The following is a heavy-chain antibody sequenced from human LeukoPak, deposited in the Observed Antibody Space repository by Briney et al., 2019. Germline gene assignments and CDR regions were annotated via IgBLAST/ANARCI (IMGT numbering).Heavy chain of an antibody. V-gene: IGHV1-3*01. Sequence: GASVTVSCKASGYTFTTYAMHWVRQAPGQRLEWMGWINAGNGNTKYSQKFQGRVTITRDTSANTAYMELSSLRSEDTAVYYCARDDSSGYSPNLDYWGQGTLVTVSS. CDR3: ARDDSSGYSPNLDY. CDR1: GYTFTTYA. J-gene: IGHJ4*02. D-gene: IGHD3-22*01. CDR2: INAGNGNT.